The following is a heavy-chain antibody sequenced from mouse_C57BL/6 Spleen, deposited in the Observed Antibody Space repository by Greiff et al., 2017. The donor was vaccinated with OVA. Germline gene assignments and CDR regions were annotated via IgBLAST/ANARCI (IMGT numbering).Heavy chain of an antibody. CDR2: IDPSDSYT. J-gene: IGHJ2*01. D-gene: IGHD1-1*01. CDR1: GYTFTSYW. V-gene: IGHV1-59*01. CDR3: ARWGTVVARYDMDY. Sequence: QVQLQQPGAELVRPGTSVKLSCKASGYTFTSYWMHWVKQRPGQGLEWIGVIDPSDSYTNYNQKFKGKATLTVDTSSSTAYMQLSSLTSEDSAVYYSARWGTVVARYDMDYWGQGTTLTVSS.